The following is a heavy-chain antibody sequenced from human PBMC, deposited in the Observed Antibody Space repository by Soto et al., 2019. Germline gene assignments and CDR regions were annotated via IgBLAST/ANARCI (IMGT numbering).Heavy chain of an antibody. D-gene: IGHD5-18*01. V-gene: IGHV1-18*04. CDR3: ARGWDTAMPNYYYGMDV. CDR1: GYTFTSYG. J-gene: IGHJ6*02. CDR2: ISAYNGNT. Sequence: ASVKVSCKASGYTFTSYGISWVRQAPGQGLEWMGWISAYNGNTNYAQKLQGRVTMTTDTSTSTAYMELRSLRSDDTAVYYCARGWDTAMPNYYYGMDVWGQGTTVTGS.